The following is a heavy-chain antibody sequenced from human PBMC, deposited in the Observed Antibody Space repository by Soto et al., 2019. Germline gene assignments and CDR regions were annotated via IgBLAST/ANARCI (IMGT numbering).Heavy chain of an antibody. CDR3: AKLRDFVVLPAGILDY. Sequence: GGSLRLSCAASGFTFGGYGISWIRLSPGKGLEWVSVISAGGDTTYYTPSVKGRFTISRDDFRDTLYLQMNSLRTEDTAIYYCAKLRDFVVLPAGILDYWGPGTLVTVSS. CDR2: ISAGGDTT. CDR1: GFTFGGYG. V-gene: IGHV3-23*01. J-gene: IGHJ4*02. D-gene: IGHD2-8*01.